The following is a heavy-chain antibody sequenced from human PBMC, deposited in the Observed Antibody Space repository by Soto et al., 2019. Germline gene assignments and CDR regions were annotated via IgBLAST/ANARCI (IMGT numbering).Heavy chain of an antibody. CDR1: GYTFTNYG. J-gene: IGHJ5*02. V-gene: IGHV1-18*01. CDR3: ARDGYAYGSYWFDP. CDR2: ISVYNGDT. D-gene: IGHD5-18*01. Sequence: QVQLVQSGPEVKKPGASVKVSCKASGYTFTNYGINWVRQAPGQGLERMGWISVYNGDTTYAQKVQGRVTMTTDTXXRTAYMELRSLRSDDTAVYYCARDGYAYGSYWFDPWGQGTLVTVSS.